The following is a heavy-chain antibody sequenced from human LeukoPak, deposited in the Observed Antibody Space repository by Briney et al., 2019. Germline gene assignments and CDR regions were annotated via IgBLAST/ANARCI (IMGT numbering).Heavy chain of an antibody. J-gene: IGHJ2*01. CDR2: IHHSGSI. V-gene: IGHV4-4*02. CDR1: GVSISSNLW. Sequence: SGTLSLTCAVSGVSISSNLWWTWVRQPPGKGLEWIAEIHHSGSINYNPSLKSRVTISVDKAKNQFSLNLSSVTAADTAVYYCAREILRYFDWLFRTDWYFDLWGRGTLVTVSS. D-gene: IGHD3-9*01. CDR3: AREILRYFDWLFRTDWYFDL.